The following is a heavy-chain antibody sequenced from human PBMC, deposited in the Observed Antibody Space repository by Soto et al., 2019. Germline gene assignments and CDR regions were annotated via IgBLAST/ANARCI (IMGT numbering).Heavy chain of an antibody. CDR1: GGSVSSYY. CDR3: ARPYCSGGSCYPETDWFDP. V-gene: IGHV4-59*08. J-gene: IGHJ5*02. D-gene: IGHD2-15*01. CDR2: IYYSGST. Sequence: PSETLSLTCTVSGGSVSSYYWSWIRQSPGKGLEWIGFIYYSGSTKYKPSLKSRVTISVDTSKNQFSLKLSSVTAADTAVYYCARPYCSGGSCYPETDWFDPWGQGTLVTVSS.